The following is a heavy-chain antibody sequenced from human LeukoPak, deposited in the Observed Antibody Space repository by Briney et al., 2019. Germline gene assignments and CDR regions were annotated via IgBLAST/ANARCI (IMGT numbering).Heavy chain of an antibody. J-gene: IGHJ4*02. CDR3: ARDSTGDIYCDSSGYYGNFYY. CDR1: GYTFTSYY. D-gene: IGHD3-22*01. Sequence: ASVKVSCKASGYTFTSYYMHWVRQAPGQGLEWMGIINPSGGSTSYAQKFQGRVTMTRDTSTSTVYMELSSLRSEDTAVYYCARDSTGDIYCDSSGYYGNFYYWGQGTLVTVSS. V-gene: IGHV1-46*01. CDR2: INPSGGST.